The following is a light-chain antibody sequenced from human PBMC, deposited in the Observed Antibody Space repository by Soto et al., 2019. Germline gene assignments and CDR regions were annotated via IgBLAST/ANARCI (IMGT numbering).Light chain of an antibody. Sequence: QSALTRPASVSGSPGQSITISCTGTSSDIGSSNLVSWYQDHPGKAPKLIIYEATQRPSGISYRFSGSKSGNTASLTISGLQAEDEADYYCRSYAGSNTYVFGTGTRSPS. CDR3: RSYAGSNTYV. V-gene: IGLV2-23*01. CDR1: SSDIGSSNL. J-gene: IGLJ1*01. CDR2: EAT.